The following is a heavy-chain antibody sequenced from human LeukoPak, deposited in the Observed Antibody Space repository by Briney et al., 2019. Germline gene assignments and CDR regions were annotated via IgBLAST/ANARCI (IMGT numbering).Heavy chain of an antibody. Sequence: SETLSLTCTVSGGSISSYYWSWIRQPPGKGLEGIGYIYYSGSTNYNPSLTSRVTISVDTSKNQFSLKLSSVTAADTAVYYCARDPVEYDFWSGYYRRGMDVWGQGTTVTVSS. D-gene: IGHD3-3*01. CDR2: IYYSGST. CDR1: GGSISSYY. J-gene: IGHJ6*02. CDR3: ARDPVEYDFWSGYYRRGMDV. V-gene: IGHV4-59*01.